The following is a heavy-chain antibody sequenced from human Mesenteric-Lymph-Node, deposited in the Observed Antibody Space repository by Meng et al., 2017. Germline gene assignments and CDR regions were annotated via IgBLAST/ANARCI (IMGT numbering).Heavy chain of an antibody. V-gene: IGHV3-7*01. CDR3: ARDIMI. CDR2: INQEGSEK. J-gene: IGHJ4*02. CDR1: GLTFTDHY. D-gene: IGHD3-16*01. Sequence: EVQFVGVGCGWVQPGGSLRLSCAASGLTFTDHYMTWVRQAPGKGLEWVASINQEGSEKFYVDSVKGRFTISRDNAYASLYLQMNTLRPEDTAVYYCARDIMIRGQGTLVTVSS.